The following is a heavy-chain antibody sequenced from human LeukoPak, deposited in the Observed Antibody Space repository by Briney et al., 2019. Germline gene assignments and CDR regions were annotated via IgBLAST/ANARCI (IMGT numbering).Heavy chain of an antibody. CDR3: GRDQTPFY. CDR2: IKHDGSED. J-gene: IGHJ4*02. V-gene: IGHV3-7*01. D-gene: IGHD2-15*01. Sequence: PGGSLRLSCAASGFTFSSYWMSWVRQAPGKGLEWVATIKHDGSEDYYLDSVKGRFTISRDNAKSSMWLQMSSLRAEDTAVYYCGRDQTPFYWGQGSLVTVSS. CDR1: GFTFSSYW.